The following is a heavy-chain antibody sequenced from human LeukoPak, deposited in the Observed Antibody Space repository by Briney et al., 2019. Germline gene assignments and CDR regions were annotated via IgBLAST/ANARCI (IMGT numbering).Heavy chain of an antibody. CDR2: IYWNGGST. Sequence: PGGSLRLSCAASGFTVDDYSMHWVRQAPGKGLEWVSGIYWNGGSTGYEYAVKGRFTISRDNANNSLFLQMNSRSAEEADLYCWERDSYHCYESRGTAYDIWGQGTMVTVSS. CDR3: ERDSYHCYESRGTAYDI. V-gene: IGHV3-20*04. J-gene: IGHJ3*02. D-gene: IGHD3-22*01. CDR1: GFTVDDYS.